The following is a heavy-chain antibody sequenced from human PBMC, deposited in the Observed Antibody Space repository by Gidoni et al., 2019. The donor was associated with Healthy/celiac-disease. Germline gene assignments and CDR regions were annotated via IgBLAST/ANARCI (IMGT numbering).Heavy chain of an antibody. J-gene: IGHJ6*02. V-gene: IGHV7-4-1*02. D-gene: IGHD6-13*01. CDR1: GYPFTSYA. CDR2: INTNTGNP. CDR3: ATYQIAAAGGTDYYGMDV. Sequence: QVQLVQSGSELNKPVASVKVSCKASGYPFTSYAMHWVRQAPGQGLEGMGWINTNTGNPTYAQGFTGRFVFSLDTSVSTAYLQISSLKAEDTAVYYCATYQIAAAGGTDYYGMDVWGQGTTVTVSS.